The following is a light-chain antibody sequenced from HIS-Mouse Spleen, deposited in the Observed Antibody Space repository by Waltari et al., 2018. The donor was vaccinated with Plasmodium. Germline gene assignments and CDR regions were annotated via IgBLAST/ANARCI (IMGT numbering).Light chain of an antibody. V-gene: IGLV3-25*03. CDR1: ALPKQY. J-gene: IGLJ3*02. CDR2: KGS. Sequence: SYELTQPPSVSVSPGQTARITCSGDALPKQYAYWYQQKPGQAPVLGLYKGSERPSGIPGRFSGSSSGTTVTLTISGVQAEDEADYYCQSADSSGTYWVFGGGTKLTVL. CDR3: QSADSSGTYWV.